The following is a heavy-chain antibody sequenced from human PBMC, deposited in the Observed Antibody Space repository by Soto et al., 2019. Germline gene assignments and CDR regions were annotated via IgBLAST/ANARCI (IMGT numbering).Heavy chain of an antibody. D-gene: IGHD6-13*01. V-gene: IGHV3-23*01. J-gene: IGHJ4*02. CDR1: GFTFSSYA. Sequence: EVQLLESGGGLVQPGGSLRLSCAVSGFTFSSYAMNWVRQAPGKGLEWLSLITADGGDTYYADPVKGRFTISRDNSKNTLSLQMNSLRAEDTAVYYCAKLPGDYSSSLFFDLWGQGTLVTVSS. CDR2: ITADGGDT. CDR3: AKLPGDYSSSLFFDL.